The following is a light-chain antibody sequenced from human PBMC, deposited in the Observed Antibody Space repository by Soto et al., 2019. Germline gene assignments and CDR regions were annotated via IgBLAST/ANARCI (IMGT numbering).Light chain of an antibody. CDR1: QSVSSN. CDR2: GAT. V-gene: IGKV3-15*01. J-gene: IGKJ1*01. CDR3: QQYNNWSPKT. Sequence: EIVMTQSPATLYVSPGEGATLSCRASQSVSSNLAWYQQKPGQAPRLLIAGATTRATGIPARFSGSGSGTDFTPTISSLQCEDCAVYYCQQYNNWSPKTFGQGTKVEIK.